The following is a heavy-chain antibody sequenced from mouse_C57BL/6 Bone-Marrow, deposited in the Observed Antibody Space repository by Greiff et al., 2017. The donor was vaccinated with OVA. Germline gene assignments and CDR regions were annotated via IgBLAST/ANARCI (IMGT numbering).Heavy chain of an antibody. J-gene: IGHJ2*01. CDR3: ARGYYGSSPYFDY. CDR1: GFTFSDYG. Sequence: EVMLVESGGGLVKPGGSLKLSCAASGFTFSDYGMHWVRQAPEKGLEWVAYISSGSSTIYYADTVKGRFTISRDNAKNTLFLQMTSLRSEDTAMYYCARGYYGSSPYFDYWGQGTTLTVSS. CDR2: ISSGSSTI. D-gene: IGHD1-1*01. V-gene: IGHV5-17*01.